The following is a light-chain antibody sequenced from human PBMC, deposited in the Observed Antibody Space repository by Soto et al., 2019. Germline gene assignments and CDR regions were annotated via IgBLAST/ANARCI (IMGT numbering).Light chain of an antibody. CDR3: QQRDSWPRT. CDR1: QRISRS. V-gene: IGKV3-11*01. CDR2: DTS. J-gene: IGKJ1*01. Sequence: EIVLTQSPATLSLSPGERATLSCRASQRISRSLAWYQHKPGHAPRLLIFDTSNRATGIPARFSGSGSGTDFTLTISSLEPEDFAIYYCQQRDSWPRTFGQATKVEIK.